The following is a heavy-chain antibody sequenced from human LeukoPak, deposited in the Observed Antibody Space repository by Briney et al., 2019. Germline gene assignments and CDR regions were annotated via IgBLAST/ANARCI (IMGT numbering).Heavy chain of an antibody. J-gene: IGHJ4*02. D-gene: IGHD4-23*01. Sequence: GGSLRLSCVASGFTFSHYAMHWVRQAPGRGLEWVAFLPYDGNNRCYADSVKGRFTISRDNSKNTLYLQMNNLTFDDTAIYYCAKDQWELIHYFDSWGQGALVTVS. CDR2: LPYDGNNR. CDR1: GFTFSHYA. V-gene: IGHV3-30*02. CDR3: AKDQWELIHYFDS.